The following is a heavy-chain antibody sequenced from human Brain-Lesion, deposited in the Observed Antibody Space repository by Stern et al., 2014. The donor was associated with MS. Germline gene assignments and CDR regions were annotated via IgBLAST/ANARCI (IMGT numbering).Heavy chain of an antibody. D-gene: IGHD3-3*01. CDR1: GFTFGNYW. V-gene: IGHV3-7*01. Sequence: EVQLVESGGGLVQPGGSLTISCTAAGFTFGNYWMTWVRQAPGKGLEGVANIKEDGTEKTYVDSVKGRFTISRDNAMNSLYLQMNSLRVEDTALYYCARVYNTIYGIVTQRGSGMDVWGQGTTVIVSS. CDR3: ARVYNTIYGIVTQRGSGMDV. CDR2: IKEDGTEK. J-gene: IGHJ6*02.